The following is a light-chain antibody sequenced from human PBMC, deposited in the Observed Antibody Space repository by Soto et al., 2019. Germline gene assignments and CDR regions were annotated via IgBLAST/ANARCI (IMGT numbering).Light chain of an antibody. CDR3: QQSVKSPWT. CDR2: AAS. J-gene: IGKJ1*01. V-gene: IGKV3-20*01. CDR1: QSVSTRY. Sequence: EIVLTQSPGTLSLSPGERATLSCRASQSVSTRYFAWYQQKPGQAPRLLIYAASSRATGTPDRFSGSGSGRDFTLTISRLEPEDVAVYYCQQSVKSPWTFGQGTKVDIK.